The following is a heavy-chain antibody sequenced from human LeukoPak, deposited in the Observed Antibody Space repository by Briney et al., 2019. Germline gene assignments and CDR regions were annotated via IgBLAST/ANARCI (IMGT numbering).Heavy chain of an antibody. CDR1: GFTFSSYS. CDR2: ISTSSIYI. D-gene: IGHD6-19*01. V-gene: IGHV3-21*01. CDR3: ARDLQPNHSSGWSGPDAFDI. Sequence: GGSLRLSCAASGFTFSSYSMNWVRQAPGKGLEWVSFISTSSIYIYYADSLKGRFTISRDNARNSLYLEMNSLRAEDTAVYYCARDLQPNHSSGWSGPDAFDIWGQGTMVTVSS. J-gene: IGHJ3*02.